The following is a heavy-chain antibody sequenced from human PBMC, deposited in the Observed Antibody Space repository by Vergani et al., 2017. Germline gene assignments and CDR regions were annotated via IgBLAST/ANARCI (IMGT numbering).Heavy chain of an antibody. CDR1: GFTFSSYA. Sequence: EVQLVESGGGLVQPGGSLRLSCAASGFTFSSYAMSWVRQAPGQGLVWVSAISGSGGSTYYADSVKGRFTISRDNSKNTLYLQMNSLRAEDTAVYYCAKDLLGSSRLRYFDYWGQGTLVTVSS. V-gene: IGHV3-23*04. CDR3: AKDLLGSSRLRYFDY. D-gene: IGHD6-13*01. J-gene: IGHJ4*02. CDR2: ISGSGGST.